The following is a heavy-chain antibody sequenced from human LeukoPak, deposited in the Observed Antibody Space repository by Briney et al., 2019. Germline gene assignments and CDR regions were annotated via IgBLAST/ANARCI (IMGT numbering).Heavy chain of an antibody. Sequence: PGGSLRLSCAASGFTFSDYYMSWIRQAPGKGLEWVSYITSSGSAIYYAGSVRGRFTISRDNARNSMFLHMDDLRAEDTAIYYCATDIVSTSGDYWGQGTLVTVSS. D-gene: IGHD5/OR15-5a*01. CDR3: ATDIVSTSGDY. CDR2: ITSSGSAI. CDR1: GFTFSDYY. V-gene: IGHV3-11*01. J-gene: IGHJ4*02.